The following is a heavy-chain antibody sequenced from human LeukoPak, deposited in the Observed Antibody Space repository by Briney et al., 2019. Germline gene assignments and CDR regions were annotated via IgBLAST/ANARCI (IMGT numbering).Heavy chain of an antibody. CDR2: VGIAADT. Sequence: GGSLGLSCAASGFTFSDHAMHRVRQAPGKGLEWVSAVGIAADTFYPGSVKGRFTISRENAKNSLYLQMNSLRVEDTAVYYCVRQKKSHGNFDYWGRGTLVTVSS. D-gene: IGHD1-26*01. V-gene: IGHV3-13*01. J-gene: IGHJ4*02. CDR1: GFTFSDHA. CDR3: VRQKKSHGNFDY.